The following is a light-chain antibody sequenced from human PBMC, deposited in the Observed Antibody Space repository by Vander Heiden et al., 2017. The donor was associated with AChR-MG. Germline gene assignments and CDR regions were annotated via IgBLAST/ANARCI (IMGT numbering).Light chain of an antibody. Sequence: QSALTQPASVSGSPGQSTTISCTGTSRDVGGYHFVPWYQQHPGKPPKLMIYDVIERPSGVSYRFSGSKSGFTASLTISGLQAEDEAYYYCRSYTSSNTVLFGGGTKLTVL. CDR1: SRDVGGYHF. J-gene: IGLJ2*01. CDR3: RSYTSSNTVL. CDR2: DVI. V-gene: IGLV2-14*01.